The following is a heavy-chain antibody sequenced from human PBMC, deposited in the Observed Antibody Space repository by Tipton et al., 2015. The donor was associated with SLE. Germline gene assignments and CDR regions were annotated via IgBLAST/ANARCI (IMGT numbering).Heavy chain of an antibody. J-gene: IGHJ2*01. CDR1: GGSISGYY. D-gene: IGHD5-12*01. CDR2: INYSGNT. CDR3: ARDDVSSGYYWYFDV. V-gene: IGHV4-59*01. Sequence: TLSLTCTVSGGSISGYYWNWIRQPPGKGLEWVGYINYSGNTNYNPSLKSRVTISVDTSKTHFSLRLNSVTAADTAVYYCARDDVSSGYYWYFDVWGRGTLVTVSS.